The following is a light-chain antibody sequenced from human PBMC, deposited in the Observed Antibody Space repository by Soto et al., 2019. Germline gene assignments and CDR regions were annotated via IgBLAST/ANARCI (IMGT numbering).Light chain of an antibody. Sequence: QSVLTQPASVSGSPGQSITISCTGTSTDVGAYNLVSWYQQHPGKAPKLIIFEVTKRPSGVSNRFSASKSGNTASLTISGLQAEDEADYYCCSYAGGSTYVFGTGTKLTVL. V-gene: IGLV2-23*02. J-gene: IGLJ1*01. CDR3: CSYAGGSTYV. CDR1: STDVGAYNL. CDR2: EVT.